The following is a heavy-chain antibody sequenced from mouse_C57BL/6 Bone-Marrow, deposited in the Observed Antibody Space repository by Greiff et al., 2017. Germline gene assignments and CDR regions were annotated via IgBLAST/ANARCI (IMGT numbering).Heavy chain of an antibody. V-gene: IGHV1-19*01. CDR1: GYTFTDYY. D-gene: IGHD2-1*01. J-gene: IGHJ2*01. CDR2: INPYNGGT. Sequence: VQLKESGPVLVKPGASVKMSCKASGYTFTDYYMNWVKQSHGKSLEWIGVINPYNGGTSYNQKFKGKATLTVDKSSSTAYMELNSLTSEDSAVYYCAREGDYGKDYWGQGTTLTVSS. CDR3: AREGDYGKDY.